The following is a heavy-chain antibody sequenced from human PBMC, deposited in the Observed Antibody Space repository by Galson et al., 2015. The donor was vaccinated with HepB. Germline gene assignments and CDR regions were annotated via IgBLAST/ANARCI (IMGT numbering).Heavy chain of an antibody. V-gene: IGHV4-59*01. CDR2: IHYSGST. CDR3: ARDAEDYSMIVVRSRGFDI. CDR1: GGSISSYY. J-gene: IGHJ3*02. Sequence: SETLSLTCTVSGGSISSYYWNWIRQPPGKGLEWIGYIHYSGSTNYNPSLKSRVTISVDTSKNQFSLKLSSVTAADTAVYYCARDAEDYSMIVVRSRGFDIWGQGTMVTVSS. D-gene: IGHD3-22*01.